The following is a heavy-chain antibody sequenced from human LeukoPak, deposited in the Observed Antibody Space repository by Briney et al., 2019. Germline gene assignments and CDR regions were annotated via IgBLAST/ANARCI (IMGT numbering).Heavy chain of an antibody. CDR2: INPNSGGT. CDR1: GYTFTGYY. V-gene: IGHV1-2*06. D-gene: IGHD6-19*01. Sequence: ASVKVSCKASGYTFTGYYMHWVRQAPGQGFEWMGRINPNSGGTSYAQQFQGRVTMTRDTSISTAYMELSSLRSDDTAVYYCARVSVAGTPDRDYFDYWGQGTLVTVSS. CDR3: ARVSVAGTPDRDYFDY. J-gene: IGHJ4*02.